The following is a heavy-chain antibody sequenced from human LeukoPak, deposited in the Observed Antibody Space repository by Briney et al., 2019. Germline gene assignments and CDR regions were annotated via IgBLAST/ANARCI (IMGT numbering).Heavy chain of an antibody. CDR3: ARGLRGGLRPLGYFDY. Sequence: ASVKVSCKASGYTFTSYGISWVRQAPGQGLEWMGWISTNNDNTNYAQKLQGRVTMTTDTSTGTAHMELRKPRSDDTAVYYCARGLRGGLRPLGYFDYWGQGTLVTVSS. CDR1: GYTFTSYG. V-gene: IGHV1-18*01. CDR2: ISTNNDNT. J-gene: IGHJ4*02. D-gene: IGHD5/OR15-5a*01.